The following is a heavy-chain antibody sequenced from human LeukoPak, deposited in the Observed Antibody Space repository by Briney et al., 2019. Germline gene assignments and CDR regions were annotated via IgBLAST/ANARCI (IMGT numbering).Heavy chain of an antibody. V-gene: IGHV4-34*01. D-gene: IGHD2-2*01. CDR1: GGSSSVYY. Sequence: SETLSLTCAVYGGSSSVYYWSWIRQPPGKGPEWIGEINHSGSTQFTPSLKSRVTLSIDTSRNQFSLNLRSVTAADTAVYYCARLFCYSTACYVDSWGQGTLVAVSS. J-gene: IGHJ4*02. CDR2: INHSGST. CDR3: ARLFCYSTACYVDS.